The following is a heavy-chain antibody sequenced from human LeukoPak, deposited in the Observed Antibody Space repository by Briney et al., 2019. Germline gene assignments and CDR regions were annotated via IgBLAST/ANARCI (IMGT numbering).Heavy chain of an antibody. CDR1: GYTFTGYY. CDR2: INPNSGGT. V-gene: IGHV1-2*02. Sequence: EASVKVSCKASGYTFTGYYMHWVRQAPGQGLEWMGWINPNSGGTNYAQKFQGRVTMTRDTSISTAYMELSRLRAEDTAVYYCARGRAEWLRLRERFDYWGQGTLVTVSS. D-gene: IGHD5-12*01. J-gene: IGHJ4*02. CDR3: ARGRAEWLRLRERFDY.